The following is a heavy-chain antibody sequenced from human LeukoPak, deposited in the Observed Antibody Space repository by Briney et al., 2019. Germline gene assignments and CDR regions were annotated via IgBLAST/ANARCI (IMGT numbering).Heavy chain of an antibody. D-gene: IGHD3-10*01. CDR3: AREISHYYGSGSYFDY. CDR2: IYYSGNT. J-gene: IGHJ4*02. Sequence: PSETLSLTCTVSGVSISSSNSYWGWIRQPPGKGLEWIGSIYYSGNTYYNASLKSQVSISIDTSKNQFSLKLSSVTAADTAVYYCAREISHYYGSGSYFDYWGQGTLVTVSS. V-gene: IGHV4-39*02. CDR1: GVSISSSNSY.